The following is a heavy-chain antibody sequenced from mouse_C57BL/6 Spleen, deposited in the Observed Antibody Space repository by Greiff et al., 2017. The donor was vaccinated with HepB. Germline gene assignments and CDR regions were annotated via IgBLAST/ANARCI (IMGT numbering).Heavy chain of an antibody. CDR1: GYTFTSYW. D-gene: IGHD1-1*01. CDR2: IYPSDSET. Sequence: QVQLQQPGAELVRPGSSVKLSCKASGYTFTSYWMDWVKQRPGQGLEWIGNIYPSDSETHYNQKFKDKATLTVDKSSSTAYMQLSSLTSEDSAVYYCARVGYYGSSYFYAMDYWGQGTSVTVSS. V-gene: IGHV1-61*01. CDR3: ARVGYYGSSYFYAMDY. J-gene: IGHJ4*01.